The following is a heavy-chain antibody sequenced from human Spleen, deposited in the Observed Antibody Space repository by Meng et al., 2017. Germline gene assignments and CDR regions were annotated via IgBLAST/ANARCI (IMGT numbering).Heavy chain of an antibody. V-gene: IGHV1-2*06. D-gene: IGHD3-10*01. CDR2: INPKSGDT. CDR3: ASRVENNWFDP. Sequence: ASVKVSCKPSGYNFPDYYIHWVRRAPGQGLEWMGRINPKSGDTHYAQKFQARVTMTGDTSKNQFSLKLSSVTAADTAVYYCASRVENNWFDPWGQGTLVTVSS. CDR1: GYNFPDYY. J-gene: IGHJ5*02.